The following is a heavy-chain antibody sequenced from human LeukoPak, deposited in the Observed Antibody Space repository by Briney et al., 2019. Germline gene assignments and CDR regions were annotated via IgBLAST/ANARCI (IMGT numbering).Heavy chain of an antibody. D-gene: IGHD4-17*01. CDR2: IYYSGST. CDR3: ARGLRCYGDYQIYNWFDP. V-gene: IGHV4-59*12. Sequence: SETLSLTCTVSGGSISSYYWSWIRQPPGKGLEWIGYIYYSGSTNYNPSLKSRVTISVDTSKNQFSLKLSSVTAADTAVYYCARGLRCYGDYQIYNWFDPWGQGTLVTVSS. CDR1: GGSISSYY. J-gene: IGHJ5*02.